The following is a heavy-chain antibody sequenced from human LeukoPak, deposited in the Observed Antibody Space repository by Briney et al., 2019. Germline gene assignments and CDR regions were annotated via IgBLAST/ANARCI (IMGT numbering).Heavy chain of an antibody. D-gene: IGHD3-22*01. CDR2: ISAYNGNT. CDR1: GYTFTSYG. J-gene: IGHJ4*02. V-gene: IGHV1-18*01. Sequence: ASVKVSCKASGYTFTSYGISWVRQAPGQGLEWMGWISAYNGNTNYAQKLQGRVTMTTDTSTSTAYMELRSLGSDDTAVYYCARDAPGRYYYDSSGKIDYWGQGTLVTVSS. CDR3: ARDAPGRYYYDSSGKIDY.